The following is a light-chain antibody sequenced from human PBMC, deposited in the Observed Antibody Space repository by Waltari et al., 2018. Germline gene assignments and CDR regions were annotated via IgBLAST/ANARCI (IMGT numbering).Light chain of an antibody. CDR3: HKYSSDPL. Sequence: DIQMTQSPSSLSGSVGDRVTIPCRASQHISNSFAWYQQKPGKVPELLIYAASTLQSGVPSRFSGSVSGTNFTLTISSLQPEDVATYYCHKYSSDPLFGGGTKVEI. J-gene: IGKJ4*01. CDR2: AAS. V-gene: IGKV1-27*01. CDR1: QHISNS.